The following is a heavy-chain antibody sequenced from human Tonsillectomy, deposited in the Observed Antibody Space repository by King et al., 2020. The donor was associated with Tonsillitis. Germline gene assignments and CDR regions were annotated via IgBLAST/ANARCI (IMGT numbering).Heavy chain of an antibody. CDR1: GGSISSDNYY. J-gene: IGHJ6*03. D-gene: IGHD6-6*01. V-gene: IGHV4-61*02. Sequence: QLQESGPGLVKPSQTLSLTCTVSGGSISSDNYYWSWIRQPAGKGLEWIGRIYSSGSTNYNPSLKSRVTMSVDTSKNPFSLKLSSVTAADTAVYYCARGTSSQFYYYYYYMDVWGKGTTVTVSS. CDR3: ARGTSSQFYYYYYYMDV. CDR2: IYSSGST.